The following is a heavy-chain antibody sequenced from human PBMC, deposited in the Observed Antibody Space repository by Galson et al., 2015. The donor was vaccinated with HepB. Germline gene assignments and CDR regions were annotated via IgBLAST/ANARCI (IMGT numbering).Heavy chain of an antibody. CDR1: GFTFGDYA. V-gene: IGHV3-49*04. CDR2: IRSKAYGGTT. D-gene: IGHD3-10*01. Sequence: LRLSCAASGFTFGDYAMSWVRQAPGKGLEWVGFIRSKAYGGTTEYAASVKGRFTISRDDSKSIAYLQMNSLKTEDTAVYYCTRLLWFGEYSNAFDIWGQGTMVTVSS. CDR3: TRLLWFGEYSNAFDI. J-gene: IGHJ3*02.